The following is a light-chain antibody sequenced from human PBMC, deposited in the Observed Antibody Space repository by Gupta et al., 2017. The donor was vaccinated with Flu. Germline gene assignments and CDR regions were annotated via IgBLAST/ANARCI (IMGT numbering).Light chain of an antibody. CDR3: QAWDGGTSVV. CDR1: NLGDKY. CDR2: QDY. Sequence: SGDNLGDKYVSWYQQKPGQSPVLVTFQDYKRPSGIPERFSGSNSGTTATLTISVTQALDEADYYCQAWDGGTSVVFGAGTKLTVL. V-gene: IGLV3-1*01. J-gene: IGLJ2*01.